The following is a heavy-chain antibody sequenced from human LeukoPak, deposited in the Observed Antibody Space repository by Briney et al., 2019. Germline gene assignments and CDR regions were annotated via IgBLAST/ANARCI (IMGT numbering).Heavy chain of an antibody. CDR2: INPNSGAT. J-gene: IGHJ3*02. V-gene: IGHV1-2*02. Sequence: ASVKVSCKASGYTFSAYYMHWVRQAPGQGLEWMGWINPNSGATSYAHKFQGRVTMTRDTSISTAYMELSSLRSDDTAVYYCAREITQDAFDIWGQGTMVTVSS. CDR3: AREITQDAFDI. D-gene: IGHD3-10*01. CDR1: GYTFSAYY.